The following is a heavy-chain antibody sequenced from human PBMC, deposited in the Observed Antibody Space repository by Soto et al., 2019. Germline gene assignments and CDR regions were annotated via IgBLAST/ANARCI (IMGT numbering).Heavy chain of an antibody. J-gene: IGHJ4*02. V-gene: IGHV3-21*01. Sequence: GGSLRLSCAASGFTFSSCSMNWVRQAPGKGLEWVSSISSSSSYIYYADSVKGRFTISRDNAKNSLYLQMNSLRAEDTAVYYCARDWFGDYVLDYWGQGTLVTVSS. D-gene: IGHD4-17*01. CDR1: GFTFSSCS. CDR2: ISSSSSYI. CDR3: ARDWFGDYVLDY.